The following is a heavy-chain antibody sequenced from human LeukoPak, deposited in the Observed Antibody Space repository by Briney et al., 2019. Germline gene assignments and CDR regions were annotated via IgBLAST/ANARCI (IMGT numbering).Heavy chain of an antibody. V-gene: IGHV4-34*01. CDR1: GFTFSTYA. J-gene: IGHJ6*02. CDR2: INHSGST. CDR3: ARGSDIVVVPAASAYYYYGMDV. D-gene: IGHD2-2*01. Sequence: GSLRLSCAASGFTFSTYAVNWIRQPPGKGLEWIGEINHSGSTNYNPSLKSRVTIPVDTSKNQFSLKLSSVTAADTAVYYCARGSDIVVVPAASAYYYYGMDVWGQGTTVTVSS.